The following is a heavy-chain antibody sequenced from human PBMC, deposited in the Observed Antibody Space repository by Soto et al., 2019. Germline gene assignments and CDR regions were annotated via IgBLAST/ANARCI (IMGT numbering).Heavy chain of an antibody. D-gene: IGHD2-21*01. CDR3: AKQYCGGHCSSDYFDY. CDR2: ISRDGSVR. Sequence: QVQLVESGGGVVQPGRSVRLSCAASGFTFSNYGIHWVRQAPGTGLEWVAVISRDGSVRYYADSVKGRFTISRDNSQNTLYLQVSNLSAEDTAVYYCAKQYCGGHCSSDYFDYWGQGTPVTGSS. V-gene: IGHV3-30*18. CDR1: GFTFSNYG. J-gene: IGHJ4*02.